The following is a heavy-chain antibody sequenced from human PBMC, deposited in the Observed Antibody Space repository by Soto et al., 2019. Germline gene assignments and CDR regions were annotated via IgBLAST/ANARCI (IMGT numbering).Heavy chain of an antibody. D-gene: IGHD3-16*01. CDR2: IYYRGST. CDR3: ARHGGSSYSKNWCDP. Sequence: SETLSLTCTVSGDSISSGTYYWVWIRQPPGKGLEWIGNIYYRGSTYYNPSLKSRVTMTVDTSRNQFSLKLTSVTAADTAFYYCARHGGSSYSKNWCDPWGPGT. CDR1: GDSISSGTYY. V-gene: IGHV4-39*01. J-gene: IGHJ5*02.